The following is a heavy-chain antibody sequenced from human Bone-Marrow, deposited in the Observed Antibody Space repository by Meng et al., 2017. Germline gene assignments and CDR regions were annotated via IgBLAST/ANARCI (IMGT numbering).Heavy chain of an antibody. CDR2: IYHSGST. CDR1: GGPIRSSNG. V-gene: IGHV4-4*02. D-gene: IGHD6-19*01. Sequence: QRQPREPGLGRVKPSGPLPPPCAASGGPIRSSNGWSWVRQPPGKGLEWTGEIYHSGSTNYNPSLKSRVTISVDKSKNQFSLKLSSVTAADTAVYYCARARGIAVAEPWDYWGQGTLVTVSS. J-gene: IGHJ4*02. CDR3: ARARGIAVAEPWDY.